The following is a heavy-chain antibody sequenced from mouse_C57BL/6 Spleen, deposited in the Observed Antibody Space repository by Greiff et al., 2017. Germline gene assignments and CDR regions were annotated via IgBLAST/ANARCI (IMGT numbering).Heavy chain of an antibody. CDR3: ARDWGSYYSNYVGY. D-gene: IGHD2-5*01. CDR2: SSDGGSYT. Sequence: EVQLVESGGGLVKPGGSLKLSCAASGFTFSSYAMSWVRQTPEKRLEWVATSSDGGSYTYYPDNVKGRFTISRDNAKNNLYLQMSHLKSEDTAMYYCARDWGSYYSNYVGYWGQGTTLTVSS. CDR1: GFTFSSYA. J-gene: IGHJ2*01. V-gene: IGHV5-4*01.